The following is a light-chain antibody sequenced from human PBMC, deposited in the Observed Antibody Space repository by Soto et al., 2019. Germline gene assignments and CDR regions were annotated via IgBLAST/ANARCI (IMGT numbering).Light chain of an antibody. CDR3: QQGHNWPLT. CDR1: QSISSE. J-gene: IGKJ2*01. Sequence: EIVMTQSPATLSVSPGERATLSCRASQSISSELAWYQQRPVQPPRLLIYGASTRATGVPDRFTGSGAGSDFPLTISGLQSEDFAVYYCQQGHNWPLTFGQGTRLEI. CDR2: GAS. V-gene: IGKV3-15*01.